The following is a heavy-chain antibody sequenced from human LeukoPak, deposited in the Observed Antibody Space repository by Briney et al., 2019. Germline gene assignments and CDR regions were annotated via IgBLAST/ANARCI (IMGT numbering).Heavy chain of an antibody. CDR2: IHYRLPT. CDR1: GVSISGTNYY. Sequence: PSETLSLTCDVSGVSISGTNYYWGWIRQPPGMGLEWIGSIHYRLPTFYNPLLKSRVTISADTSKNQISLRLRSVTAADTAVYYCARHEEGDGYNAKTPDYWGQGTLVTVSS. V-gene: IGHV4-39*01. J-gene: IGHJ4*02. CDR3: ARHEEGDGYNAKTPDY. D-gene: IGHD5-24*01.